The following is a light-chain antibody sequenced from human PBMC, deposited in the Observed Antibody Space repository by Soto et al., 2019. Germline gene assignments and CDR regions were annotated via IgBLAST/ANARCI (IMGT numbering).Light chain of an antibody. CDR2: GAS. V-gene: IGKV3-20*01. J-gene: IGKJ1*01. Sequence: EIVLTQSPGTLSLSPGERATLSCRASQSVSSNYLAWYQQKPGQAPRLLIYGASSRATGIPDRFSASGSGTDFTLTISRPEPEDFAVFYCQQYGSSPPWTFGQGTKVEIK. CDR3: QQYGSSPPWT. CDR1: QSVSSNY.